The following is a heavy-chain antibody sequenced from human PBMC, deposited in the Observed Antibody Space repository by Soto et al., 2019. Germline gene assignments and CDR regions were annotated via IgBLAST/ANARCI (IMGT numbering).Heavy chain of an antibody. Sequence: PGGSLRLSCAASGVTFSNYWMNWVRQAPGKGLEWVVNIKGDGSEKYCVDSVKGRFTISRDNANNALYLQMNSLRAEDAAVYYCARTYDFGGRHYGMDVWGQGTTVTVSS. V-gene: IGHV3-7*01. CDR3: ARTYDFGGRHYGMDV. CDR2: IKGDGSEK. D-gene: IGHD3-3*01. J-gene: IGHJ6*02. CDR1: GVTFSNYW.